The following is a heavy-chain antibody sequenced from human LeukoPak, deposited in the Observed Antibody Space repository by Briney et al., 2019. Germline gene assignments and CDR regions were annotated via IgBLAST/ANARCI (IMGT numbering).Heavy chain of an antibody. CDR2: TYYRSKWYN. J-gene: IGHJ4*02. CDR1: GDSVSSNSAA. CDR3: ARSSGDFDY. V-gene: IGHV6-1*01. D-gene: IGHD6-19*01. Sequence: SQTLSLTCAISGDSVSSNSAAWHWIRQSPSRGLEWLGRTYYRSKWYNGYAVSVKGRITINPDTSKNQFSLQLNSVTPEDTAVYYCARSSGDFDYWGQGTQVTVSS.